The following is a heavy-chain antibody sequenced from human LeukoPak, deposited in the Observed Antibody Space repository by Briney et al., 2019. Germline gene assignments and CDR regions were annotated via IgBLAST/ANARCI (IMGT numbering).Heavy chain of an antibody. V-gene: IGHV4-30-4*01. CDR3: ARLVMVRGVPGPPFDY. J-gene: IGHJ4*02. CDR2: IYYSGST. D-gene: IGHD3-10*01. CDR1: GGSINSGDYY. Sequence: SSETLSLTCTVSGGSINSGDYYWTWIRQPPGKGLEWIGDIYYSGSTYYNPSLKSRVTISVDTSKNHFSLKLSSVAAADTAVYYCARLVMVRGVPGPPFDYWGQGTLVTVSS.